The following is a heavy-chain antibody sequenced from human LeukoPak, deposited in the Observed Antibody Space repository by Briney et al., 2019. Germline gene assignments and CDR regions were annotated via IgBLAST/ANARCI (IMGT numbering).Heavy chain of an antibody. CDR1: GYTFTSYY. CDR3: ARDPGSTALGGNSKYYFDN. J-gene: IGHJ4*02. CDR2: INPSGGST. V-gene: IGHV1-46*01. D-gene: IGHD4-23*01. Sequence: GASVKVSCKASGYTFTSYYMHWVRQAPGQGLEWMGIINPSGGSTSYAQKFQGRVTMTRDTSTSTVYMELSSLRSEDTAVYYCARDPGSTALGGNSKYYFDNWGQGTLVTVSS.